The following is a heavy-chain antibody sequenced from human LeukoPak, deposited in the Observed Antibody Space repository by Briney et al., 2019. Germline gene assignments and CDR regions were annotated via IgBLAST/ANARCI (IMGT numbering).Heavy chain of an antibody. CDR1: GFPFSIYE. Sequence: GGSLRLSCAVSGFPFSIYEMNWVRQAPGNGLEWVSNIGSSGTTRYYADSVKGRFSISRDNAKNSLYLQMNSLRVEDTGVYYCARELRTFDSWGQGTLVTVSS. V-gene: IGHV3-48*03. D-gene: IGHD3-16*01. CDR2: IGSSGTTR. CDR3: ARELRTFDS. J-gene: IGHJ4*02.